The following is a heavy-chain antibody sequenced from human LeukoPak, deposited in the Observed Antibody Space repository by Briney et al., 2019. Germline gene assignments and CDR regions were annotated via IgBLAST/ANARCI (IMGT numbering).Heavy chain of an antibody. CDR1: GGTFSSYA. CDR3: AREFPVIVATIGGGGNNWFDP. D-gene: IGHD5-12*01. Sequence: GASVKVSCKASGGTFSSYAISWVRQAPGQGLEWMGGIIPIFGTANYAQKFQGRVTITADESTSTAYMELSSLRSEDTAVYYCAREFPVIVATIGGGGNNWFDPWGQGTLVTVSS. CDR2: IIPIFGTA. J-gene: IGHJ5*02. V-gene: IGHV1-69*13.